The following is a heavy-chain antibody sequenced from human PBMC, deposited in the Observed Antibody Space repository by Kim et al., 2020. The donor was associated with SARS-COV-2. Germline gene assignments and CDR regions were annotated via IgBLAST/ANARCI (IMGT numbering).Heavy chain of an antibody. J-gene: IGHJ4*02. CDR2: ISSSSSTI. V-gene: IGHV3-48*02. Sequence: GGSLRLSCAASGFTFSSYSMNWVRQAPGKGLEWVSYISSSSSTIYYADSVKGRFTISRDNAKNSLYLQMNSLRDEDTAVYYCARERFGVVIKRAYYFDYWGQGTLVTVSS. D-gene: IGHD3-3*01. CDR1: GFTFSSYS. CDR3: ARERFGVVIKRAYYFDY.